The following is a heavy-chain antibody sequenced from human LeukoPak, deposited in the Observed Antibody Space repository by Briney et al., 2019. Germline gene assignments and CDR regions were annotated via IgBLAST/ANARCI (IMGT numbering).Heavy chain of an antibody. CDR3: ARDRIYYGSGSYYFDY. V-gene: IGHV4-31*03. CDR2: IYYSGST. Sequence: SETLSLTCTVSGGSISSGGYHWSWIRQHPGKGLEWIGYIYYSGSTYYNPSLKSRVTISVDTSKNQFSLKLSSVTAADTAVYYCARDRIYYGSGSYYFDYWGQGTLVTVSS. J-gene: IGHJ4*02. D-gene: IGHD3-10*01. CDR1: GGSISSGGYH.